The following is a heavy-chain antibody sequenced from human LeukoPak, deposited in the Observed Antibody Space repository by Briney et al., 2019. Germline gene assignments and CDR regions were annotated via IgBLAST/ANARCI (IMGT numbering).Heavy chain of an antibody. CDR1: GGSISSSSYY. J-gene: IGHJ4*02. CDR3: ARWGAVGATFDY. D-gene: IGHD1-26*01. CDR2: IYYSGST. V-gene: IGHV4-61*05. Sequence: PETLSLTCTVPGGSISSSSYYWGWIRQPPGKGLEWIGYIYYSGSTNYNPSLKSRVTISVDTSKNQFSLKLSSVTAADTAVYYCARWGAVGATFDYWGQGTLVTVSS.